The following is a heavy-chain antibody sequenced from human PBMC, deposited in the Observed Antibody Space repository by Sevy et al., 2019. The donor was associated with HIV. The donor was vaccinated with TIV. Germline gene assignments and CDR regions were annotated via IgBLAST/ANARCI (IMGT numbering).Heavy chain of an antibody. D-gene: IGHD2-8*01. CDR2: IDTSSAYI. J-gene: IGHJ6*02. CDR1: GFSFSGYS. V-gene: IGHV3-21*01. Sequence: GGSLRLSCAASGFSFSGYSFNWVRQAPGKGLEWVSSIDTSSAYIYYADSVKGRFTISGDNAKNSLYLQMSSLRAEDTAVYFCARVNCTNGVCFQGYYYYGLDVWGQGTTVTVSS. CDR3: ARVNCTNGVCFQGYYYYGLDV.